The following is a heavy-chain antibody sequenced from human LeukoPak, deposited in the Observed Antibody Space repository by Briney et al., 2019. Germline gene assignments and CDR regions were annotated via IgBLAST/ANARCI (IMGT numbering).Heavy chain of an antibody. D-gene: IGHD5-12*01. CDR2: VDPEDGEA. CDR1: GYTFTDYY. V-gene: IGHV1-69-2*01. Sequence: ASVKISCKVSGYTFTDYYMHWVQQAPGKGLERMGLVDPEDGEAIYAEKFQGRVTITADTSTDTAYMELSSLRSEDTAVYYCATDRSIPVATIIGGGWGQGTLVTVSS. J-gene: IGHJ4*02. CDR3: ATDRSIPVATIIGGG.